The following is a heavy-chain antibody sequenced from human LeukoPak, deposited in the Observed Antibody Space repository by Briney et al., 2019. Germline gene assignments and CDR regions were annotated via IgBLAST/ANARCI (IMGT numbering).Heavy chain of an antibody. D-gene: IGHD1-26*01. J-gene: IGHJ4*02. V-gene: IGHV1-2*02. CDR2: INPNSGGT. CDR3: IRVGMGALLFDY. Sequence: GASVKVSCKASGYTFTGDYMHWVRQAPGQGLGWMGWINPNSGGTNYAQKFQGRVTMTRDTSISTAYMELSRLRSDDTAVYYCIRVGMGALLFDYWGQGTLVTVSS. CDR1: GYTFTGDY.